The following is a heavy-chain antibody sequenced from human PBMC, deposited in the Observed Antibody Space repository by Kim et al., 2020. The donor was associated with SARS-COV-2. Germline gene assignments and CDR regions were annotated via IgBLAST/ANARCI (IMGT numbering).Heavy chain of an antibody. J-gene: IGHJ5*02. Sequence: SETLSLTCTVSGGSIRSGNYYWSWIRQSPGKGLEWIGYIHHSGTAYYNPSLRSRVTISLNTSKNQFSLKVTSVTAADTAVYYCARDAEVVPVLVGVFDPWGQGSLVTVSS. CDR3: ARDAEVVPVLVGVFDP. D-gene: IGHD2-2*01. CDR2: IHHSGTA. CDR1: GGSIRSGNYY. V-gene: IGHV4-30-4*01.